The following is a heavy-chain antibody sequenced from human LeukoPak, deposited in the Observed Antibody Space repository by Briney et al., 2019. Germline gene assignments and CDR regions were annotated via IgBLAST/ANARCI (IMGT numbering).Heavy chain of an antibody. Sequence: SSVKVSCKASGGTFSSYAISWVRQAPGQGLEWTGRIIPIFGTANYAQKVQGRVTITTDESTSTAYMELSSLRSEDTAVYYCAREIAAAGTYFDYWGQGTLVTVSS. J-gene: IGHJ4*02. D-gene: IGHD6-13*01. CDR2: IIPIFGTA. CDR1: GGTFSSYA. CDR3: AREIAAAGTYFDY. V-gene: IGHV1-69*05.